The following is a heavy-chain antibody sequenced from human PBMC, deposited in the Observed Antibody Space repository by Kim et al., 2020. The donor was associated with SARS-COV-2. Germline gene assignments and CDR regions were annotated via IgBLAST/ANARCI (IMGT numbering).Heavy chain of an antibody. CDR3: ARLRRFREGYYFDY. V-gene: IGHV4-39*01. J-gene: IGHJ4*02. Sequence: NPSLKSRVTISVDTSKNQFSLKLSSVTAADTAVYYCARLRRFREGYYFDYWGQGTLVTVSS. D-gene: IGHD3-10*01.